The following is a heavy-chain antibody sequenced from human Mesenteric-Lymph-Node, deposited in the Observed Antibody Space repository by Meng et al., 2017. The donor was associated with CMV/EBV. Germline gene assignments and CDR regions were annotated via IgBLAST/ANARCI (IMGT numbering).Heavy chain of an antibody. J-gene: IGHJ4*02. CDR1: GFTFSSYS. CDR3: ARSNNLEY. CDR2: ISSSSSYI. V-gene: IGHV3-21*01. Sequence: GESLKISCAASGFTFSSYSMNWVRQAPGKGLEWVSSISSSSSYIYYADSVKGRFTISRDNAKDSLYLQMNSLRAEDTAVYYCARSNNLEYWGQGTLVTV. D-gene: IGHD1/OR15-1a*01.